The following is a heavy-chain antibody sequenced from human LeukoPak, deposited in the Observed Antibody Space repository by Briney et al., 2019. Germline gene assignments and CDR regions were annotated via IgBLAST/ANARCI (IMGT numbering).Heavy chain of an antibody. CDR1: GFTFDDYA. V-gene: IGHV3-9*01. CDR2: ISWNSGSI. Sequence: GGSLRLSCAASGFTFDDYAMHWVRQAPGKGLEWVSGISWNSGSIGYADSVKGRFTISRDNAKNSLYLQMNSLRAEDTALYYCAKALGIQLWSKFDYWGQGTLVTVSS. CDR3: AKALGIQLWSKFDY. D-gene: IGHD5-18*01. J-gene: IGHJ4*02.